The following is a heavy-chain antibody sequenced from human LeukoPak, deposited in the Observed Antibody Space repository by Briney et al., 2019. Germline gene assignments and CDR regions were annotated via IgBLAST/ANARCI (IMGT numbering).Heavy chain of an antibody. Sequence: ASVKVSFKAAVYTFTSYDISWVRQAPGQGLEWMGWISAYNGNTNYAQTLQGRVTMTTATSTSTAYMELRSLRSADTAVYYCARAGTGYHDSGRGLFDPWGQGTLVTVSS. CDR2: ISAYNGNT. V-gene: IGHV1-18*01. CDR1: VYTFTSYD. D-gene: IGHD3-10*01. J-gene: IGHJ5*02. CDR3: ARAGTGYHDSGRGLFDP.